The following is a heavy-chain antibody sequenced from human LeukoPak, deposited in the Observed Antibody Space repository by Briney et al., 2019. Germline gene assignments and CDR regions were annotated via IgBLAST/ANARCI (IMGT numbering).Heavy chain of an antibody. CDR2: MNPDGSRI. CDR3: ASDFTGSDDF. V-gene: IGHV3-74*01. J-gene: IGHJ4*02. Sequence: GGSLRLSCAASGFTFSRYWMHWVRQAPGKGLVWVSRMNPDGSRIDYADSVKGRFTISRDNAKNTLYLRMNSLGVEDTAVYSCASDFTGSDDFWGQGTLVTVSS. CDR1: GFTFSRYW. D-gene: IGHD2-15*01.